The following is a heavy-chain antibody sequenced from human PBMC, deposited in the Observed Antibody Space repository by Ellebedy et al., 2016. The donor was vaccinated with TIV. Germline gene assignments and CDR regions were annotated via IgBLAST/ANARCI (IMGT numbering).Heavy chain of an antibody. CDR2: IRSKAYGGTT. V-gene: IGHV3-49*03. Sequence: GESLKISCTASGFTFGDYAMSWFRQAPGKVLEWVGFIRSKAYGGTTEYAASVKGRFTISRDDSKSIAYLQMNSLKTEDTAVYYCTRDLPGGGMDVWGQGTTVIVSS. J-gene: IGHJ6*02. D-gene: IGHD1-14*01. CDR3: TRDLPGGGMDV. CDR1: GFTFGDYA.